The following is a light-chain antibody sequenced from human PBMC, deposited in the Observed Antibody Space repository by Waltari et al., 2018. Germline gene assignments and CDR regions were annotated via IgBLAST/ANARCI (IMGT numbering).Light chain of an antibody. V-gene: IGLV1-40*01. Sequence: YTQLPGTAPKPLIYDNRRRPPGVPDRFSGSKSGTSASLAITGLQAEDEADYYCQSYDSSLSGVVFGGGTKLTVL. CDR3: QSYDSSLSGVV. CDR2: DNR. J-gene: IGLJ3*02.